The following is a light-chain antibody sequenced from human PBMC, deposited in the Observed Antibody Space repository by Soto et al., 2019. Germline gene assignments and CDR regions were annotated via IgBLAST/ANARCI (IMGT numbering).Light chain of an antibody. J-gene: IGKJ1*01. CDR3: LQDHTYPWT. CDR1: QDIRSD. CDR2: AAS. Sequence: AIQVTQSPSSLSASVGDRVTISCRASQDIRSDLCWYQQEPGKAPKMLIFAASNLQSGVPSRFSGNASGTTFTLTISSLQPEDDATYYCLQDHTYPWTFGQGTRVEI. V-gene: IGKV1-6*01.